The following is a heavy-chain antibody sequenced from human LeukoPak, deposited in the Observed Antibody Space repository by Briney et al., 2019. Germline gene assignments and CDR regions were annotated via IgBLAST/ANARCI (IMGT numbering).Heavy chain of an antibody. J-gene: IGHJ4*02. CDR1: GYTFTSYA. Sequence: ASVKVSCKASGYTFTSYAMNWVRQAPGQGLEWMGWINTNTGNPTYAQGFTGRFVFSLDTSVSTAYLQISSLKAEDTAVYYCARGLDSSGYYYEYYFDYWGQGTLVTVSS. CDR2: INTNTGNP. D-gene: IGHD3-22*01. CDR3: ARGLDSSGYYYEYYFDY. V-gene: IGHV7-4-1*02.